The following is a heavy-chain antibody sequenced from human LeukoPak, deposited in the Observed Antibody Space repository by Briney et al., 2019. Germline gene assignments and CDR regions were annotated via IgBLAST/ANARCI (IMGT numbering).Heavy chain of an antibody. J-gene: IGHJ4*02. Sequence: SETLSLTCTVSGGSISNYYWSWIRQPAGKGLEWIARVYAGGNTDHNPSLKSRVTMSVDSSKNQFSLRLSSVTAADTAVCYCAREHKDYDGDGYYYGYWGQGILVTVSS. CDR2: VYAGGNT. CDR1: GGSISNYY. D-gene: IGHD3-22*01. V-gene: IGHV4-4*07. CDR3: AREHKDYDGDGYYYGY.